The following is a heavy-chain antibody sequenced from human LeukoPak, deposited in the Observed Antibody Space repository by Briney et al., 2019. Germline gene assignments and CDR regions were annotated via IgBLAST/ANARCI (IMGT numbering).Heavy chain of an antibody. CDR1: GFTVSSNY. D-gene: IGHD3-10*01. CDR3: ARPFGWSGEGNFDY. CDR2: IYSGGST. V-gene: IGHV3-53*01. Sequence: GGSLRLSCAASGFTVSSNYMSWVRQAPGKGLEWVSVIYSGGSTYYADSVKGRFTISRDNAKNSLYLQMNSLRAEDTAVYYCARPFGWSGEGNFDYWGQGTLVTVSS. J-gene: IGHJ4*02.